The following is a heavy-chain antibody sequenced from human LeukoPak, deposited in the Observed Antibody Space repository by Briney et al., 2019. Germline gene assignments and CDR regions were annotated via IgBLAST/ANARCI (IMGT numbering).Heavy chain of an antibody. CDR3: AKDTRKGGYYSDY. CDR1: GFRFSIHD. D-gene: IGHD3-22*01. J-gene: IGHJ4*02. V-gene: IGHV3-21*01. Sequence: GGSLRLSCAASGFRFSIHDLNWVRQAPGKGLEGVSYISRTSTYLYYADSVKGRFTISRDNDKNLLYLQMNNLRAEDTAVYFCAKDTRKGGYYSDYWGQGTVVTVSS. CDR2: ISRTSTYL.